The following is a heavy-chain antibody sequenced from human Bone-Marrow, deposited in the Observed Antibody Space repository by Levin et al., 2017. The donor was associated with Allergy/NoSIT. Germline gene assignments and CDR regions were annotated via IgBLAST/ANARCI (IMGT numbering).Heavy chain of an antibody. CDR2: ISSSSSYI. Sequence: GGSLRLSCAASGFTFSSYSMNWVRQAPGKGLEWVSSISSSSSYIYYADSVKGRFTISRDNAKNSLYLQMNSLRAEDTAVYYCARRCGGDCYSIDYWGQGTLVTVSS. D-gene: IGHD2-21*02. CDR3: ARRCGGDCYSIDY. CDR1: GFTFSSYS. J-gene: IGHJ4*02. V-gene: IGHV3-21*01.